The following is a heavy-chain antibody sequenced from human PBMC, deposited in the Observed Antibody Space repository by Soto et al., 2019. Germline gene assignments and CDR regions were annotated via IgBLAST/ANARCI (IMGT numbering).Heavy chain of an antibody. CDR2: IYYSGST. V-gene: IGHV4-59*01. Sequence: LSLTCTVSGGSISSYYWSWIRQPPGKGLEWIGYIYYSGSTNYNPSLKSRVTISVDTSKNQFSLKLSSVTAADTAVYYCASRPLTGTYYFDYWGQGTLVTVSS. CDR1: GGSISSYY. D-gene: IGHD1-1*01. CDR3: ASRPLTGTYYFDY. J-gene: IGHJ4*02.